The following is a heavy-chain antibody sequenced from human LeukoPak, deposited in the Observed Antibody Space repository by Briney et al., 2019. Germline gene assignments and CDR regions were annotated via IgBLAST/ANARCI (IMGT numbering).Heavy chain of an antibody. J-gene: IGHJ4*02. CDR3: ASPRYCTSSSCYFAY. D-gene: IGHD2-2*01. CDR1: GFTFSSYW. CDR2: INSDGSST. V-gene: IGHV3-74*01. Sequence: GGSLRLSCAASGFTFSSYWVHWVRQAPGKGLVWVSRINSDGSSTDYADSVKGRFTISRDNAKNTLYLQMHGLRAEDTAMYYCASPRYCTSSSCYFAYWGQGTLVTVSS.